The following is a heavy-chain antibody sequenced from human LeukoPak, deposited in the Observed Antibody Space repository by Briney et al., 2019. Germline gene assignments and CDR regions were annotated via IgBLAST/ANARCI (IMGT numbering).Heavy chain of an antibody. D-gene: IGHD6-13*01. J-gene: IGHJ4*02. CDR1: GFTFSSYG. CDR3: AKIRSSSWYYFDY. CDR2: ISYDGSNK. Sequence: GGSLRLSCAASGFTFSSYGMSWVRQAPGKGLEWVAVISYDGSNKYYADSVKGRFTISRDNSKNTLYLQMNSLRAEDTAVYYCAKIRSSSWYYFDYWGQGTLVTVSS. V-gene: IGHV3-30*18.